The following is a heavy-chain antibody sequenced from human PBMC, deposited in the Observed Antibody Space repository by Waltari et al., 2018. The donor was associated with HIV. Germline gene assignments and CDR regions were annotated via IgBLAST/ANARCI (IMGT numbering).Heavy chain of an antibody. CDR3: AKDWEDWNSLMVNWFDP. Sequence: EVQLLESGGGLVQPGGSLRLSCAASGFTFSSYAMSWVRQAPGKGLEWVSAISGSGGSTYYADSVKGRFTISRDNSKNTLYLQMNSLRAEDTAVYYCAKDWEDWNSLMVNWFDPWGQGTLVTVSS. D-gene: IGHD1-7*01. J-gene: IGHJ5*02. CDR2: ISGSGGST. V-gene: IGHV3-23*01. CDR1: GFTFSSYA.